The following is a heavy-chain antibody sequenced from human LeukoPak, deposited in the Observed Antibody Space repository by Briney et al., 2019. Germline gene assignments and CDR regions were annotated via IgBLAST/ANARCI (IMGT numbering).Heavy chain of an antibody. V-gene: IGHV1-46*01. D-gene: IGHD5-24*01. CDR3: ATTSMATTIDY. J-gene: IGHJ4*02. CDR1: GYTFTSYY. CDR2: INPSGGST. Sequence: ASVKASCKASGYTFTSYYMHWVRQAPGQGLEWMGIINPSGGSTSYAQKFQGRVTMTRDMSTSTVYMELSSLRSEDTAVYYCATTSMATTIDYWGQGTLVTVSS.